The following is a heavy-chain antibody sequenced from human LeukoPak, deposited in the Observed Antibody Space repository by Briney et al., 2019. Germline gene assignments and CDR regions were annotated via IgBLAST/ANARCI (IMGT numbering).Heavy chain of an antibody. Sequence: PGGSLRLSCAASGFTFSSYGMHWVRQAPGKGLEWVAVIWYDGSNKYYADSVKGRFTISRDNSKNTLYLQMNSLRAKDTAVYYCARASETGIAAAGPGAYGMDVWGQGTTVTVSS. CDR3: ARASETGIAAAGPGAYGMDV. D-gene: IGHD6-13*01. V-gene: IGHV3-33*01. J-gene: IGHJ6*02. CDR1: GFTFSSYG. CDR2: IWYDGSNK.